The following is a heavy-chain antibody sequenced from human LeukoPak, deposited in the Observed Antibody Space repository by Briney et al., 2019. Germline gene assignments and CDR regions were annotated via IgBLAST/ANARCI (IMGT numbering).Heavy chain of an antibody. J-gene: IGHJ4*02. D-gene: IGHD4-11*01. Sequence: PSETLSLTCTVSGYSISSGYYWGWIRQPPGKGQEWIGSIYYSGSTNYNPSLKSRVTISVDTSKNQFSLKLSSVTAADTAVYYCARGDYSLDYWGQGTLVTVSS. CDR2: IYYSGST. CDR3: ARGDYSLDY. V-gene: IGHV4-38-2*02. CDR1: GYSISSGYY.